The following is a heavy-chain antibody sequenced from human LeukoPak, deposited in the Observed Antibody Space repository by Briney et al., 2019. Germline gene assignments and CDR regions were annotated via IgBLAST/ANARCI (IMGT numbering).Heavy chain of an antibody. CDR1: GGTFSSYP. V-gene: IGHV1-69*04. J-gene: IGHJ3*02. D-gene: IGHD2-2*01. CDR2: IIPILGLT. CDR3: ARDRAVIGPAALYDASEI. Sequence: GASVKVSCKASGGTFSSYPISWVRQAPGQGLEWMGRIIPILGLTNYAQKFQGRITFTADRSTSTAYMEVNSLTSDDTAAYYCARDRAVIGPAALYDASEIWGQGTMVTVSS.